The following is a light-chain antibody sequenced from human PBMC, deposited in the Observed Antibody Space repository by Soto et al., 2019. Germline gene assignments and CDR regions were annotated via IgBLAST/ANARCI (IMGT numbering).Light chain of an antibody. V-gene: IGLV1-40*01. CDR1: SSNIGAGYD. CDR2: GNS. J-gene: IGLJ2*01. CDR3: QSYDSSLSAV. Sequence: QSVLTQPPSVSGAPGQRVTISCTGSSSNIGAGYDVHWYQQLPGTAPKLLIYGNSNRPSGVPERFSGSKSGTSASLAITGLQAEDEADYYCQSYDSSLSAVFGGGTKLTVL.